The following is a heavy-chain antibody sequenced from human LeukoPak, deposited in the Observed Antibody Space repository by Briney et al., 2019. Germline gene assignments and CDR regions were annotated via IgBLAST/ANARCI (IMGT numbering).Heavy chain of an antibody. D-gene: IGHD1-26*01. V-gene: IGHV1-46*01. CDR3: ARESGRFLGMVGAPAGY. Sequence: ASVKVSCKASGYTFTSYYMHWVRQAPGQGLELMGIINPSGGSTSYAQKFQGRLTMTRDTSTSTAYMELSSLRSEDTAVYYCARESGRFLGMVGAPAGYWGQGTLVTVSS. CDR2: INPSGGST. CDR1: GYTFTSYY. J-gene: IGHJ4*02.